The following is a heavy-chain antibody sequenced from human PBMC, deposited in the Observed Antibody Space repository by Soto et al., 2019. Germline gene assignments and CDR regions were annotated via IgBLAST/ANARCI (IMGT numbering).Heavy chain of an antibody. CDR3: ITAPLR. Sequence: QLVESGGGFVKHGMSLKLTCAASGFTFSNAWMTWVRQAPGKGLERVGLIRSRGDGGTADYAAPVRGRFTISRDDSQNLVFLHMDNLQPEDTAVYYCITAPLRWGQGTLVTVSS. CDR2: IRSRGDGGTA. V-gene: IGHV3-15*01. CDR1: GFTFSNAW. J-gene: IGHJ4*02.